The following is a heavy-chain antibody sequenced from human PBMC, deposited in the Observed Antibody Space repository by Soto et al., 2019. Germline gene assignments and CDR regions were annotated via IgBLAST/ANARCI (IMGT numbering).Heavy chain of an antibody. Sequence: EVQLFESGGDLVQPGGSLGLSCAASGFTFSSYAMSWVRQAPGKGLEWVSAITGPGGNTYYADSLKGRFTISRDNSKNTLSLQMNTLSAEDTAVYYCARGRSGSGSYYAHNESWGQGTLVTVSS. CDR3: ARGRSGSGSYYAHNES. J-gene: IGHJ5*02. D-gene: IGHD3-10*01. V-gene: IGHV3-23*01. CDR1: GFTFSSYA. CDR2: ITGPGGNT.